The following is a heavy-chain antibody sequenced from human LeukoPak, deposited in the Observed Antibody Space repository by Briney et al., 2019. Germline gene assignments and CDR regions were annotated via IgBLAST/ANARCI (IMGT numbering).Heavy chain of an antibody. CDR1: GGSISSGDYY. J-gene: IGHJ4*02. D-gene: IGHD3-3*01. CDR3: ARGGGNYDFWSGPLVY. V-gene: IGHV4-30-4*01. Sequence: PSETLSLTCTVSGGSISSGDYYWSWIRQPPGKGLEWIGYIYYSGSTYYNPSLKSRVTISVDRSKNQFSLKLSSVTAADTAVYYRARGGGNYDFWSGPLVYWGQGTLVTVSS. CDR2: IYYSGST.